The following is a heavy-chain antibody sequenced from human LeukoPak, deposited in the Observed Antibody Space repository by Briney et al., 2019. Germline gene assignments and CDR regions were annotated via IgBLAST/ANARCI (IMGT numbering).Heavy chain of an antibody. CDR3: AASVHDAFDI. V-gene: IGHV3-48*03. J-gene: IGHJ3*02. D-gene: IGHD3-10*01. Sequence: GGSLRLSCAASGFTFSSYEMNWVRQAPGKGLEWVSYISSTSSTIYYADSVKGRFTISRDTAKNSLYLQMNSLRAEDTAVYYCAASVHDAFDIWGQGTMVTVSS. CDR1: GFTFSSYE. CDR2: ISSTSSTI.